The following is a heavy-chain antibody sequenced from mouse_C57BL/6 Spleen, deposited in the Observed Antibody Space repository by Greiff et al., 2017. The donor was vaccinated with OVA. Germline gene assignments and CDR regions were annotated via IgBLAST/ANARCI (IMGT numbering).Heavy chain of an antibody. CDR3: ARWDYGSRGYCDY. J-gene: IGHJ2*01. CDR2: IDPSDSET. CDR1: GYTFTSYW. V-gene: IGHV1-52*01. D-gene: IGHD1-1*01. Sequence: QVQLQQPGAELVRPGSSVKLSCKASGYTFTSYWMHWVKQRPIQGLEWIGNIDPSDSETHYNQKFKDKATLTVDKSSSTAYMQLSSLTSEDSAVYYCARWDYGSRGYCDYWGQGTTLTVSS.